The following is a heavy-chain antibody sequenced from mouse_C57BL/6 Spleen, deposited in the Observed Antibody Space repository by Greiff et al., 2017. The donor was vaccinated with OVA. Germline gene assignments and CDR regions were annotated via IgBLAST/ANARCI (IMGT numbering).Heavy chain of an antibody. D-gene: IGHD2-4*01. Sequence: QVQLKQSGAELVRPGTSVKMSCKASGYTFTNYWIGWAKQRPGHGLEWIGDIYPGGGYTNYNEKFKGKATLTADKSSSTAYMQFSSLTSEDSAIYYCARKGPENYDWAMDYWGQGTSVTVSS. CDR1: GYTFTNYW. J-gene: IGHJ4*01. CDR2: IYPGGGYT. V-gene: IGHV1-63*01. CDR3: ARKGPENYDWAMDY.